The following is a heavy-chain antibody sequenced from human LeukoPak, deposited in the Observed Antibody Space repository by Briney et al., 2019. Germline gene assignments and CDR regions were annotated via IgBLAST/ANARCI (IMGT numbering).Heavy chain of an antibody. Sequence: GGSLRLSCAASGFTLSSYGMSWVRQAPATGLDWVSTLSARGDSTYYVDSVTGRFTISRDNSKNTLYLQMDSLRAEDTAVYFCAKRDCSDNNCYFVNWGQGTLVTVSS. CDR3: AKRDCSDNNCYFVN. D-gene: IGHD1-20*01. CDR2: LSARGDST. J-gene: IGHJ4*02. V-gene: IGHV3-23*01. CDR1: GFTLSSYG.